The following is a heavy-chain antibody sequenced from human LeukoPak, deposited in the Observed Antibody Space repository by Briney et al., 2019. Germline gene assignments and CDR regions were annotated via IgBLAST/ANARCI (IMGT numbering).Heavy chain of an antibody. Sequence: SETLSLTCAVYGGSFSGYYWSWIRQPPGKGLEWIGEINHSGSTNYNPSLKSRVTISVDTSKNQFSLKLSSVTAADTAVYCCARGRGTMVRGIPLRWFDPWGQGTLVTVSS. CDR3: ARGRGTMVRGIPLRWFDP. V-gene: IGHV4-34*01. CDR2: INHSGST. CDR1: GGSFSGYY. J-gene: IGHJ5*02. D-gene: IGHD3-10*01.